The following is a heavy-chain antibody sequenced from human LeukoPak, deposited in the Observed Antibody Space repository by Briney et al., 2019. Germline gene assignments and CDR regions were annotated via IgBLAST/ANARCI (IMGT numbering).Heavy chain of an antibody. CDR1: GGSISSGDYY. CDR2: IYYSGST. Sequence: PSETLSLTCTVSGGSISSGDYYWSWIRQPPGKGLEWIGYIYYSGSTYYNPSLKSRVTISVDTSKNQFSLKLSSVTAADTAVYYCARDDGPVGVGVWGQGTTVTVSS. D-gene: IGHD4-17*01. V-gene: IGHV4-30-4*01. J-gene: IGHJ6*02. CDR3: ARDDGPVGVGV.